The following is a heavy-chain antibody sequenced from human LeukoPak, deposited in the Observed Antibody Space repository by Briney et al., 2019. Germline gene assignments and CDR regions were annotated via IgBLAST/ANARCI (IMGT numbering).Heavy chain of an antibody. D-gene: IGHD3-10*01. V-gene: IGHV1-8*02. Sequence: ASVKVSCKASGYTFTSYDINWVRQATGQGLEWMGWMNPNSGNTGYAQKFQGRVTMTRNTSISPAYMELSSLRSEDTAVYYCARGQAFHAYYYGSGISMDVWGKGTTVTVSS. J-gene: IGHJ6*03. CDR3: ARGQAFHAYYYGSGISMDV. CDR2: MNPNSGNT. CDR1: GYTFTSYD.